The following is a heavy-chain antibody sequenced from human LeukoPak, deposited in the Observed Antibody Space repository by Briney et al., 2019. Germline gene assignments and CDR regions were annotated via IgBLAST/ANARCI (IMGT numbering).Heavy chain of an antibody. D-gene: IGHD6-19*01. CDR1: GFTVSSDY. CDR3: ARGLQWAVIRY. Sequence: GSLRPSCAASGFTVSSDYMSWVRQAPGKGLEWIGEINHSGSTNYNPSLKSRVTISADTSKNQFSLKLSSVTAADTGVYYCARGLQWAVIRYWGQGTLVTVSS. V-gene: IGHV4-34*01. J-gene: IGHJ4*02. CDR2: INHSGST.